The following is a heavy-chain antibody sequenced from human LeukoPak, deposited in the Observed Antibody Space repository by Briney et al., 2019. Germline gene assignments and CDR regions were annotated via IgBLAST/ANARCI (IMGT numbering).Heavy chain of an antibody. D-gene: IGHD5-18*01. V-gene: IGHV1-24*01. Sequence: ASVKVSCTVSGSSLSELSLYWVRQAPGKGLEWMGGFDVIDGETFYAQRFQGRATMTEDSSTDTAYMELSSLRSDDTAFYYCAAGRPYSLLDYWGQGTLLTVSS. CDR1: GSSLSELS. CDR3: AAGRPYSLLDY. J-gene: IGHJ4*02. CDR2: FDVIDGET.